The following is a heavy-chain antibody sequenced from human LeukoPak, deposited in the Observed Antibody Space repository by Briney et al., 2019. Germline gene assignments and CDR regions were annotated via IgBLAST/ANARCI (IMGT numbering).Heavy chain of an antibody. CDR3: ARGGDYVSFDP. D-gene: IGHD4-17*01. Sequence: GGSLRLSCAASGFTFSSYRMHWVRQSPGKGLVWVSRINSDGDVTTYADYVKGRFTISRDNAKNTLYLQMNSLRAEDTAVYYCARGGDYVSFDPRGQGTLVTVSS. CDR2: INSDGDVT. CDR1: GFTFSSYR. J-gene: IGHJ5*02. V-gene: IGHV3-74*01.